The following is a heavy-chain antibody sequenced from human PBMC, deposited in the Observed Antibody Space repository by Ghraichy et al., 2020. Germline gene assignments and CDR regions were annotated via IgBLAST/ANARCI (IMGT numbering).Heavy chain of an antibody. V-gene: IGHV3-7*03. CDR2: TKQDGSEK. J-gene: IGHJ6*02. CDR1: GFTFGHYW. CDR3: ARDFWSGYYIRDDYFGMDV. Sequence: GGSLRLSCAASGFTFGHYWMNWVRQAPGKGLEWVANTKQDGSEKYYVDSVKGRFTISRDNAKNSLYLQMNSLRAEDTAVYYCARDFWSGYYIRDDYFGMDVWGQGTTVTVP. D-gene: IGHD3-3*01.